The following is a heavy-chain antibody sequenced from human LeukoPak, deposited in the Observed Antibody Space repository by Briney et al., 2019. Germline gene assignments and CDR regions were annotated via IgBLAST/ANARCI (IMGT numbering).Heavy chain of an antibody. J-gene: IGHJ4*02. V-gene: IGHV5-51*01. Sequence: GESLKISCKGSGYSFTNYWVGWVRPMPGKGLGLMGISYPGDSDTKYSPSFQGQVTISVDKSISTAYLQWSSLKASDTAMYYCARHLDDYGDYYFDYWGQGTLVTVSS. CDR1: GYSFTNYW. CDR2: SYPGDSDT. D-gene: IGHD4-17*01. CDR3: ARHLDDYGDYYFDY.